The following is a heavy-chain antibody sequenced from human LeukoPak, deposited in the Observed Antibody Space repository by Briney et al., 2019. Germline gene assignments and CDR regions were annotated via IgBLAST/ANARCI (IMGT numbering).Heavy chain of an antibody. CDR3: ARDPSFYSGYMASCFDY. D-gene: IGHD5-12*01. J-gene: IGHJ4*02. CDR1: GYTFTSYG. V-gene: IGHV1-18*01. CDR2: ISAYDGNT. Sequence: ASVKVSCKASGYTFTSYGISWVRQAPGQGLEWMGWISAYDGNTNYAQKLQGRVTMTTDTSTSTAYMELRSLRSDDTAVYYCARDPSFYSGYMASCFDYWGQGTLVTVSS.